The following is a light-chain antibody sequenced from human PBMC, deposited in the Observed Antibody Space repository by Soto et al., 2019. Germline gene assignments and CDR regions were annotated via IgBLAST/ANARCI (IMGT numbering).Light chain of an antibody. V-gene: IGKV1-27*01. CDR2: AAS. J-gene: IGKJ3*01. CDR3: QLYNSAPPVT. Sequence: DIQMTQSPSSLSASVGDRVTITCRASQGISNFLAWYQQKPGKVPKVLIYAASTLQSGVPSRFSGSGSGTDFTFTISSLQPEDVATYYCQLYNSAPPVTFGPGTKVDIK. CDR1: QGISNF.